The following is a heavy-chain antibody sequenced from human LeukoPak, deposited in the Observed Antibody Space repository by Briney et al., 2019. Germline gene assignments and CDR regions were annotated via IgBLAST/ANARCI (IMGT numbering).Heavy chain of an antibody. CDR3: ASGRGYSYGPTTY. CDR1: GFTFSSYN. V-gene: IGHV3-21*01. D-gene: IGHD5-18*01. Sequence: GGSLRLSCAASGFTFSSYNMNWVRQAPGKGLEWVASISGSSSYIYYADSVKGRFTISRHNAKNSLYLQMNSLRAEDTAVYYCASGRGYSYGPTTYWGQGTLVTVSS. CDR2: ISGSSSYI. J-gene: IGHJ4*02.